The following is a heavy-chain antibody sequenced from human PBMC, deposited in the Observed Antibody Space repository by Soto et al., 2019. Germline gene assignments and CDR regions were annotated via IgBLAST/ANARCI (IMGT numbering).Heavy chain of an antibody. CDR2: ISGSGGST. V-gene: IGHV3-23*01. CDR1: EFTFSSYA. CDR3: AKDTGDYGDFNYYYYMDV. Sequence: GGSLRLSCAASEFTFSSYAMSWVRQAPGKGLEWVSAISGSGGSTYYADSVKGRFTISRDNSKNTLYLQMNSLRAEDTAVYYCAKDTGDYGDFNYYYYMDVWGKGTTVTVSS. D-gene: IGHD4-17*01. J-gene: IGHJ6*03.